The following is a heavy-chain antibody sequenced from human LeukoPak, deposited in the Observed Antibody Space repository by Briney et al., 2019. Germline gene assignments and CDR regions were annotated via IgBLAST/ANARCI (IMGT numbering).Heavy chain of an antibody. CDR2: IYPGDSDT. Sequence: GEALQISCKGSGSIFTSYWIGWGRQVPGKGLEWMGIIYPGDSDTRYSPSFQGQVTISADKSISTAYLQWSSLKASDTAMYYCARLPAASRDYYYMDVWGKGTTVTVSS. J-gene: IGHJ6*03. V-gene: IGHV5-51*01. D-gene: IGHD2-2*01. CDR1: GSIFTSYW. CDR3: ARLPAASRDYYYMDV.